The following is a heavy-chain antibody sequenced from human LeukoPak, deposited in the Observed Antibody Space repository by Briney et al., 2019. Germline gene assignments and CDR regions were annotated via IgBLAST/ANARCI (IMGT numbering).Heavy chain of an antibody. J-gene: IGHJ4*02. CDR1: GFTFSSYW. CDR2: IKQDGSEK. Sequence: GGSLRLSCAASGFTFSSYWMSWVRQAPGKGLEWVANIKQDGSEKYYVDSVKGRFTISRDNAKNSLYLQMNSLRAEDTAVYYCANPFVVVPAAEKTFDYWGQGTLVTVSS. V-gene: IGHV3-7*01. D-gene: IGHD2-2*01. CDR3: ANPFVVVPAAEKTFDY.